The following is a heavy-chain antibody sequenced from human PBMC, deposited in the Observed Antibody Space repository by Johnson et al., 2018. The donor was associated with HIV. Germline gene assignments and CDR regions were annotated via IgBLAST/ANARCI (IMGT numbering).Heavy chain of an antibody. J-gene: IGHJ3*02. CDR1: GFTFSSYG. D-gene: IGHD6-19*01. V-gene: IGHV3-30*02. CDR2: IRYYGSNK. CDR3: AKEQWPLSPDAFDI. Sequence: QMQLVESGGGVVQPGGSLRLSCAASGFTFSSYGMHWVRQAPGKGLEWVAFIRYYGSNKYYADSVKGRFTISRDNSKNTLYLQMNSLRAEDTAVYYCAKEQWPLSPDAFDIWGRGTMVTVSS.